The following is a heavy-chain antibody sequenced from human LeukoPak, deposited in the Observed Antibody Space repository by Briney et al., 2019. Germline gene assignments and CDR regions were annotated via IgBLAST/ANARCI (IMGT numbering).Heavy chain of an antibody. V-gene: IGHV1-2*02. CDR1: GYTFTGYY. Sequence: ASVKVSCKASGYTFTGYYMHWVRQAPGQGLEWMGWINPNGGGTNYAQKFQGRVTMTRDTSISTAYMELSRLRSDDTAVYYCAREAFWSGYSSPGMDVWGQGTTVTVSS. J-gene: IGHJ6*02. D-gene: IGHD3-3*01. CDR3: AREAFWSGYSSPGMDV. CDR2: INPNGGGT.